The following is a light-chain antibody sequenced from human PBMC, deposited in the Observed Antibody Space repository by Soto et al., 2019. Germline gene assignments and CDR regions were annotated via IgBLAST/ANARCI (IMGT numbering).Light chain of an antibody. Sequence: EIVMTQSPATLSVSPGERATLSCRASQNVNSNLAWYQQKPGQAPRLLIYGASARVTGIPASFSGSGSGTEFTLTISSLQSEDFADYYCQPYNNWPRTFGQGTKVDIK. CDR2: GAS. J-gene: IGKJ1*01. CDR3: QPYNNWPRT. V-gene: IGKV3-15*01. CDR1: QNVNSN.